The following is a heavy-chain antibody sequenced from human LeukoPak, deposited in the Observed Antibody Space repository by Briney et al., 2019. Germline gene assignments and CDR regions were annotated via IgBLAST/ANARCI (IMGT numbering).Heavy chain of an antibody. J-gene: IGHJ4*02. D-gene: IGHD5-12*01. V-gene: IGHV3-21*01. CDR2: ISSSSSYI. CDR1: GFTVSSNY. Sequence: PGGSLRLSCAVSGFTVSSNYMSWVRQAPGKGLEWVSSISSSSSYIYYGDSVKGRFTISRDNAKDSLYLQMNSLRAEDTAVYYCARDYEIYWGQGTLATVSS. CDR3: ARDYEIY.